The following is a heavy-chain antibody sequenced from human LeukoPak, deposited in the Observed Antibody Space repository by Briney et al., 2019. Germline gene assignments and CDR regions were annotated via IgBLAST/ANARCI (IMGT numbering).Heavy chain of an antibody. CDR2: IDPSDSYT. J-gene: IGHJ5*02. D-gene: IGHD3-10*01. V-gene: IGHV5-10-1*01. Sequence: GESLKISCKGSGYSFTSYWISWVRQMPGKGLEWMGRIDPSDSYTNYSPSFQGHVTISADKSISTAYLQWSSLKASATAMYYCARWGITMVRGDDYNWFDPWGQATLVTVSS. CDR3: ARWGITMVRGDDYNWFDP. CDR1: GYSFTSYW.